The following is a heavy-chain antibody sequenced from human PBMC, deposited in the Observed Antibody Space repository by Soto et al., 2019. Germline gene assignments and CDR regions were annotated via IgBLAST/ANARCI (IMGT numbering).Heavy chain of an antibody. D-gene: IGHD3-10*01. J-gene: IGHJ5*02. Sequence: QVQLQESGPGLVKPSQTLSLTCTVSGGSISSGGYYWSWIRQHPGKGLEWIGYIYYSGSTYYNPSLKGRDNITVDTSKNRCALKLGSVTAADTAVYYCARDYYGSGSYYPNWFDPWGQGTLVTVSS. CDR1: GGSISSGGYY. CDR2: IYYSGST. CDR3: ARDYYGSGSYYPNWFDP. V-gene: IGHV4-31*03.